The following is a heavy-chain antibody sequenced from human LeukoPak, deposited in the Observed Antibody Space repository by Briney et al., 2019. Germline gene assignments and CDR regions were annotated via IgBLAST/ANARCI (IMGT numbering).Heavy chain of an antibody. D-gene: IGHD6-13*01. CDR2: IWYDGSNK. CDR1: GFTFSSYG. CDR3: ARDSLSSSWPDY. Sequence: GRSLRLSCAASGFTFSSYGMHWVRQAPGKGLEWVAVIWYDGSNKYYADSVKGQFTISRDNSKNTLYLQMNSLRAEDTAVYYCARDSLSSSWPDYWGQGTLVTVSS. V-gene: IGHV3-33*01. J-gene: IGHJ4*02.